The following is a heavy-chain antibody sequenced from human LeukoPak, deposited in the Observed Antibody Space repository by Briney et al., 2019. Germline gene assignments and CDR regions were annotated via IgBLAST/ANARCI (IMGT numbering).Heavy chain of an antibody. CDR2: IWYDGSNK. V-gene: IGHV3-33*01. D-gene: IGHD5-12*01. Sequence: GGSLRLSCAASGFTFSSYGMHWVRQAPGKGLEWVAVIWYDGSNKYYADSVKGRFTISRDNTKNTLYLQMNSLRAEDTAVYYCARDGYGFDYWGQGTLVTGSS. CDR3: ARDGYGFDY. CDR1: GFTFSSYG. J-gene: IGHJ4*02.